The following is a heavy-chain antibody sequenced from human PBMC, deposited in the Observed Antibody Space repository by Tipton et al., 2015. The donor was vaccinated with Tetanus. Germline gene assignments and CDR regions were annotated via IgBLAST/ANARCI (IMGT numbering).Heavy chain of an antibody. V-gene: IGHV4-34*01. CDR1: GASINVYY. CDR3: ARGFWFDP. CDR2: INHSGST. Sequence: LRLSCTVPGASINVYYWSWIRQPPGKGLEWIGEINHSGSTNYNPSLKSRVTISVDTSKNQFSLKLSSVTAADTAVYYCARGFWFDPWGQGTLVTVSS. J-gene: IGHJ5*02.